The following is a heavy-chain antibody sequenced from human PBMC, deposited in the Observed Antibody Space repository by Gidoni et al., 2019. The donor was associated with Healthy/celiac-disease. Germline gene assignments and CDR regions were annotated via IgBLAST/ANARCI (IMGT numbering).Heavy chain of an antibody. J-gene: IGHJ5*02. D-gene: IGHD3-3*01. CDR1: GFPLSKATMG. Sequence: QVTLKESGTVLEKPTETLTLTCTVSGFPLSKATMGVSWIRQPPWKALQWRAPIFSNVEKSFSTSLKSRLTISKATSKSQVVLTMTNMDPVDTATYYCSRLPTLYDFWIGPYRGWFDPWFQGTLVTVSS. CDR3: SRLPTLYDFWIGPYRGWFDP. CDR2: IFSNVEK. V-gene: IGHV2-26*01.